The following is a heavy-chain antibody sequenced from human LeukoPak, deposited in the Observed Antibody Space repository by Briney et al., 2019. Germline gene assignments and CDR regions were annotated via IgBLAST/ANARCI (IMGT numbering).Heavy chain of an antibody. J-gene: IGHJ4*02. CDR2: IYYSGST. Sequence: SQTLSLTCTVSGGSISSGGYYWSWIRQHPGKGLEWIGYIYYSGSTYYNPSLKSRVTISVDTSKNQFSLKLSSVTAADTAVYYCAREPRITMVRGVIIGYFDYWGQGTLVTVSS. CDR3: AREPRITMVRGVIIGYFDY. CDR1: GGSISSGGYY. V-gene: IGHV4-31*03. D-gene: IGHD3-10*01.